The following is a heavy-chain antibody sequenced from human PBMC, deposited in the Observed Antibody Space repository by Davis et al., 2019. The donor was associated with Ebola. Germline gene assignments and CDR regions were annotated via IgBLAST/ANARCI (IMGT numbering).Heavy chain of an antibody. V-gene: IGHV3-23*01. CDR2: ITGSGGS. Sequence: GESLKISCAASGFTFSTNYMSWVRQAPGKGLEWVATITGSGGSDHADSVMGRFTISRDNSKNTLYLQMNSLRVEDTAVYFCAKHFSGSYSQDYWGQGSLVTVSS. J-gene: IGHJ4*02. CDR1: GFTFSTNY. CDR3: AKHFSGSYSQDY. D-gene: IGHD1-26*01.